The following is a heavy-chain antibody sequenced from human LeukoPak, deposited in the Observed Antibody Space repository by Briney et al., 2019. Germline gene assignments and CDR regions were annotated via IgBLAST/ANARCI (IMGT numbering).Heavy chain of an antibody. Sequence: SETLSLTCTVSGGSISSYYWSWIRQPAGKGLEWIGRIYTSGSTNYNPSLKSRVTMSVDTSKNQFSLKLSSVTAADTAVYYCARDKDDSSGYYVNWYFDLWGRGTLVTVSS. CDR3: ARDKDDSSGYYVNWYFDL. CDR2: IYTSGST. J-gene: IGHJ2*01. D-gene: IGHD3-22*01. V-gene: IGHV4-4*07. CDR1: GGSISSYY.